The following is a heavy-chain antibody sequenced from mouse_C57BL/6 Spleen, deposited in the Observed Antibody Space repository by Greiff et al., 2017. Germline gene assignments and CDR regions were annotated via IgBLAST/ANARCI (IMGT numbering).Heavy chain of an antibody. CDR3: ARWDYYGNYPDY. CDR2: IYPGDGDT. J-gene: IGHJ2*01. D-gene: IGHD2-1*01. V-gene: IGHV1-80*01. Sequence: VQGVESGAELVKPGASVKISCKASGYAFSSYWMNWVKQRPGKGLEWIGQIYPGDGDTNYNGKFKGKATLTADKSSSTAYMQLSSLTSEDSAVYFCARWDYYGNYPDYWGQGTTLTVSS. CDR1: GYAFSSYW.